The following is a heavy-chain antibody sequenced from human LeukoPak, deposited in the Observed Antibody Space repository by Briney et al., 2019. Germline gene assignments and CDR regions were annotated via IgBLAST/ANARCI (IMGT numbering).Heavy chain of an antibody. D-gene: IGHD5-18*01. Sequence: SETLSLTCTVSGGSISSYYWSWIRQPPGKGLEWIGYIYYSGSTNYNPSLKSRVTISVDTSKNQFSLKLSSVTAADTAVYYCARRRGYGYGYYFDYWGQGTLVTVSS. J-gene: IGHJ4*02. CDR2: IYYSGST. CDR3: ARRRGYGYGYYFDY. CDR1: GGSISSYY. V-gene: IGHV4-59*08.